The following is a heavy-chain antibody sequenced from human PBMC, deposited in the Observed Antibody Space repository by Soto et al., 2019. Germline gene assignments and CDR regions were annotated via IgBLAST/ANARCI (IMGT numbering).Heavy chain of an antibody. D-gene: IGHD3-10*01. V-gene: IGHV3-74*01. Sequence: EVQLVESGGGLVQPGGSLRLSCAASGFTFSSYWMHWVRQAPGKGLVWVSRINSDGSSTSYADSVKGRFTISRDNAKNTLYLPMNSLRAEDTAVYYCARVRRSDYYGSGSYFGYVVGFDYWGQGTLVTVSS. CDR1: GFTFSSYW. CDR3: ARVRRSDYYGSGSYFGYVVGFDY. J-gene: IGHJ4*02. CDR2: INSDGSST.